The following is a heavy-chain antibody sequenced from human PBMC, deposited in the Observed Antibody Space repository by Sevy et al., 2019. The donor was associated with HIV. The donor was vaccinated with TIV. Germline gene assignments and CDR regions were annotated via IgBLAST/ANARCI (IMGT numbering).Heavy chain of an antibody. Sequence: GGSLRLSCAASGFTFSSYEMNWVRQAPGKGLEWISYISNSGTAMYYSDPVRGRFTISGDTARRSLYLQMNGLRAEDTAVYYCASDLPPSATTMPHFDCWGQGTLVTVSS. CDR2: ISNSGTAM. D-gene: IGHD4-17*01. CDR3: ASDLPPSATTMPHFDC. J-gene: IGHJ4*02. CDR1: GFTFSSYE. V-gene: IGHV3-48*03.